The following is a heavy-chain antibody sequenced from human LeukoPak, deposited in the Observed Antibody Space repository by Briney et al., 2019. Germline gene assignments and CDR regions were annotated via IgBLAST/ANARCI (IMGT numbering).Heavy chain of an antibody. V-gene: IGHV4-61*09. Sequence: SETLSLTCTVSGGSISGGSYYWSWIRQPAGKGLVWIGHIYTSGSTNYNPSLKSRVTISVDTSKNQFSLKLSSVTAADTAVYYCARDLEYNSSPFEYYFDYWGQGTLVTVSS. CDR1: GGSISGGSYY. CDR2: IYTSGST. J-gene: IGHJ4*02. D-gene: IGHD6-6*01. CDR3: ARDLEYNSSPFEYYFDY.